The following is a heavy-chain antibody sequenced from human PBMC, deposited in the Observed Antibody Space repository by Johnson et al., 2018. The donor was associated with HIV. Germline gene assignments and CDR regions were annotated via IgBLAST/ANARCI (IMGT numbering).Heavy chain of an antibody. CDR3: AGGRIGAFDI. CDR2: IGASGITT. CDR1: GFTFSDYA. Sequence: QVQLVESGGNVVQPGRSLRLSCAASGFTFSDYAMHWVRQAPGKGLEWVSGIGASGITTYYADSVKGRFTISRDISKNTLYLEMNIMRAEDTALYYCAGGRIGAFDIWGQGTMVTVSS. V-gene: IGHV3-30*14. D-gene: IGHD2-15*01. J-gene: IGHJ3*02.